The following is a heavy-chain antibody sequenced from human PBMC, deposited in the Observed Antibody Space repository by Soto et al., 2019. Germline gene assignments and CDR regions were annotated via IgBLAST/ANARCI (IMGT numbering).Heavy chain of an antibody. CDR2: IYYSGST. Sequence: SETLSLTCTVSGGSISSYYWSWIRQPPGKGLEWIGYIYYSGSTNYNPSLKSRVTISVDTSKNQFSLKLSSVTAADTAVYYCARADGYSYGPDPYYFDYWGQGTLVTVSS. J-gene: IGHJ4*02. V-gene: IGHV4-59*01. CDR1: GGSISSYY. CDR3: ARADGYSYGPDPYYFDY. D-gene: IGHD5-18*01.